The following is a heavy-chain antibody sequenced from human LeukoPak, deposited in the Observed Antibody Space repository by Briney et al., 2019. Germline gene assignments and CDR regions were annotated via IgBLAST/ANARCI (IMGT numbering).Heavy chain of an antibody. CDR2: INHSGST. J-gene: IGHJ5*02. CDR3: ARGHVAPAAMPWVGWFDP. Sequence: PSETLSLTCAVYGGSFSGYYWSWIRQPPGKGLEWIGEINHSGSTNYNPSLKSRVTISVDTSKNQFSLKLSSVTAADTAVYYCARGHVAPAAMPWVGWFDPWGQGTLVTVSS. D-gene: IGHD2-2*01. V-gene: IGHV4-34*01. CDR1: GGSFSGYY.